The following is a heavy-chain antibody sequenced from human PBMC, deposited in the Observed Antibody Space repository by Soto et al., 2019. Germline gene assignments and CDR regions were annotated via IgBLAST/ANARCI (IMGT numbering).Heavy chain of an antibody. V-gene: IGHV3-53*01. Sequence: LRLSCAASGFTVSSNYMSWVRQAPGKGLEWVSVIYSGGSTYYADSVKGRFTISRDNSKNTLYLQMNSLRAEDTAVYYCARVLRYCSSTSCYKAGYYYYGMGVWGQGTTVTVSS. D-gene: IGHD2-2*02. CDR3: ARVLRYCSSTSCYKAGYYYYGMGV. CDR2: IYSGGST. CDR1: GFTVSSNY. J-gene: IGHJ6*02.